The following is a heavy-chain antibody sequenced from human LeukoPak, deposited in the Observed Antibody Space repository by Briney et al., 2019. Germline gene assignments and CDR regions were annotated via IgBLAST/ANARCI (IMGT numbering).Heavy chain of an antibody. D-gene: IGHD2-15*01. J-gene: IGHJ1*01. V-gene: IGHV4-34*01. Sequence: SETLSLTCTVSGGSISSYYWSWIRQPPGKGLEWIGEINHSGSTNYNPSLKSRVTISVDTSKNQFSLKLSSVTAADTAVYYCARGLVGLGYSQYFQHWGQGTLVTVSS. CDR3: ARGLVGLGYSQYFQH. CDR2: INHSGST. CDR1: GGSISSYY.